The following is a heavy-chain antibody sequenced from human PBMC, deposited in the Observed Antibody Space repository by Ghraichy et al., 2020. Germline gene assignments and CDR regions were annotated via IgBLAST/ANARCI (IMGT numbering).Heavy chain of an antibody. J-gene: IGHJ1*01. CDR2: ISGLGDRP. Sequence: GGSRLSCATSGFTFDHHALGWVRHAPGQGLEWVSSISGLGDRPYYADSVKGRFIISRDFSRNTMYLQMNSLRAEDSAVYFCTSDYGGGSAGVANWGQGTLVTVSS. CDR1: GFTFDHHA. CDR3: TSDYGGGSAGVAN. V-gene: IGHV3-23*01. D-gene: IGHD4-23*01.